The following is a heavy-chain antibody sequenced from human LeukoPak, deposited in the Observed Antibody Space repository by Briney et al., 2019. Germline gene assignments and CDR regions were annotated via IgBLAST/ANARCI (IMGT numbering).Heavy chain of an antibody. Sequence: GRSLRLSCAASGFTLSSYAMHWVRQAPGKGLEWVAVKSYDGSNKYYADSVKGRFTISRDNSKNTLYLQMNSLRAEDMAVYYCARAPDPGSPDYWGQGTLVTVSS. V-gene: IGHV3-30*04. CDR3: ARAPDPGSPDY. D-gene: IGHD3-10*01. CDR2: KSYDGSNK. J-gene: IGHJ4*02. CDR1: GFTLSSYA.